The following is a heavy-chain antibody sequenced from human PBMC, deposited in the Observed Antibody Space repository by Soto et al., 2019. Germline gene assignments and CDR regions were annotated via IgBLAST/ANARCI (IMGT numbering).Heavy chain of an antibody. CDR1: GFAFHNYS. CDR2: MSMDGSNK. CDR3: ARDRVPDVYFYYGMDV. Sequence: QVRLVESGGGVVQPGRSLRLSCAASGFAFHNYSMHWVRQAPGKGLEWVAIMSMDGSNKYYADSVKGRFTISRDNSKSMLFLQVSSLRPEDTAVYFCARDRVPDVYFYYGMDVWGQGTTVTVS. V-gene: IGHV3-30-3*01. J-gene: IGHJ6*02.